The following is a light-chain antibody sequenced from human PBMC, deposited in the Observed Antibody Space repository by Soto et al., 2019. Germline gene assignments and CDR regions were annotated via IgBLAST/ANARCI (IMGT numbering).Light chain of an antibody. J-gene: IGKJ2*01. Sequence: EIVLTQSPGTLSLSPGERATLSCRASRSVSSRYLAWYQQKPGQAPRLLIYGASSRATGIPDRFSGSGSGTDSTLTITGLEPEDFAVYHCHQYGYSPNTFGQGTKLEIK. V-gene: IGKV3-20*01. CDR2: GAS. CDR3: HQYGYSPNT. CDR1: RSVSSRY.